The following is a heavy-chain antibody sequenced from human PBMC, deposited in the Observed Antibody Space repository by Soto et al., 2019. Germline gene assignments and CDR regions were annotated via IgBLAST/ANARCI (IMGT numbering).Heavy chain of an antibody. Sequence: GGSLRLSCAASGFTFSSYAMSWVRQAPGKGLEWVSAISGSGGSTYYADSVKGRFTISRDNSKNTLYLQMNSLRAEDTAVYYCAKDVVGGSPYAARHDYWGQGTLVTVSS. CDR1: GFTFSSYA. D-gene: IGHD6-6*01. J-gene: IGHJ4*02. CDR3: AKDVVGGSPYAARHDY. V-gene: IGHV3-23*01. CDR2: ISGSGGST.